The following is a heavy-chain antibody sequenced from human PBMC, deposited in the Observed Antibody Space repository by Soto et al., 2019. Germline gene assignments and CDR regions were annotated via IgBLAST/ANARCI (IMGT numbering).Heavy chain of an antibody. V-gene: IGHV3-30*18. CDR1: GFTFSSYG. J-gene: IGHJ4*02. CDR2: ISYDGSNK. D-gene: IGHD3-9*01. Sequence: QVQLVESGGGVVQPGRSLRLSCAASGFTFSSYGMHWVRQAPGKGLEWVAVISYDGSNKYYADSVKGRFTISRDNSKNTLYLQMNSLRAEDTAVYYCAKGRYFDWLLDDYWGQGTLVTVSS. CDR3: AKGRYFDWLLDDY.